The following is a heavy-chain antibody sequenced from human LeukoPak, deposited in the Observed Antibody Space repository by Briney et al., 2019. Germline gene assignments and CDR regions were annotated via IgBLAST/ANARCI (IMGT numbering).Heavy chain of an antibody. D-gene: IGHD6-13*01. CDR2: ISGSGGST. V-gene: IGHV3-23*01. Sequence: PGRSLRLSCVASALTSSKHPMSWVRQAPGKGLEWVSAISGSGGSTYYADYGKGRFTISRDNSKNTLYLQMNSLRAEDTAVYYCAKDEDSSSWYLYDYWGQGTLVTVSS. CDR1: ALTSSKHP. CDR3: AKDEDSSSWYLYDY. J-gene: IGHJ4*02.